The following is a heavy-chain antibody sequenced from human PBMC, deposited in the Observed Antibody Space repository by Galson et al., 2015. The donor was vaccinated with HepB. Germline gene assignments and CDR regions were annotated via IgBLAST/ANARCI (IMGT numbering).Heavy chain of an antibody. V-gene: IGHV3-74*01. Sequence: SLRLSCAASGFTLSSHWMHWVRQAPGKGPMWVSRIENDGRETSYADSVNGRFTISRDNARNTLYLQMHSLRAEDTAVYYCSTFLIYPSDSRSYPGCQGIHVPVSS. CDR2: IENDGRET. D-gene: IGHD3-16*01. CDR3: STFLIYPSDSRSYP. J-gene: IGHJ5*02. CDR1: GFTLSSHW.